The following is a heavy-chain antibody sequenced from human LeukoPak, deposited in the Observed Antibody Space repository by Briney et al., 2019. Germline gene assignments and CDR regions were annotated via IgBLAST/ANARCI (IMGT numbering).Heavy chain of an antibody. CDR3: ARGYGRDDICQVFPY. V-gene: IGHV4-59*02. D-gene: IGHD2-21*01. CDR1: GCSVSSYY. Sequence: PSETLSLTCTVSGCSVSSYYWSWIRQTPEKGLGWIGYMSYSGRTDYGPSLKSRVTMSVDTSKNQFSMKMSYVTAADTGVYYCARGYGRDDICQVFPYWGQGTLVTVSS. J-gene: IGHJ4*02. CDR2: MSYSGRT.